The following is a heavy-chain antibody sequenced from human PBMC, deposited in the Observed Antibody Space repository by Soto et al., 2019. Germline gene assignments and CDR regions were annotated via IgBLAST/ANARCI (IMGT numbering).Heavy chain of an antibody. CDR1: GGSISSYY. D-gene: IGHD3-10*01. CDR2: IYHRGTT. V-gene: IGHV4-59*01. Sequence: QVQLQESGPGLVKPSETLSLTCTVSGGSISSYYWSWIRQPPGKGLEWIGYIYHRGTTNYSPSFKSRVTISADMSKNQFSLKLSSVTAADTAVYYCARAIRRGGGFDYWGQGTLVTVSS. CDR3: ARAIRRGGGFDY. J-gene: IGHJ4*02.